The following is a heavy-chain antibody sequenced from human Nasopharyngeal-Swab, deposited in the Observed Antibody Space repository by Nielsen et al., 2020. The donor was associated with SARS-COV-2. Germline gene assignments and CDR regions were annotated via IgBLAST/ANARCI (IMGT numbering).Heavy chain of an antibody. V-gene: IGHV3-49*03. D-gene: IGHD2-2*01. Sequence: GESLKISCTASGFTFGGYAMSWFRQAPGKGLEWVGFIRSKAYGGTTEYAASVKGRFTISRDDSKSIAYLQMNSLKTEDTAVYYCTRETFYQPQLDYWGQGTLVTVSS. CDR2: IRSKAYGGTT. J-gene: IGHJ4*02. CDR3: TRETFYQPQLDY. CDR1: GFTFGGYA.